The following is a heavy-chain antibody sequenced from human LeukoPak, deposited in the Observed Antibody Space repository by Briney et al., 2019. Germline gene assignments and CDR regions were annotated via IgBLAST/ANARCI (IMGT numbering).Heavy chain of an antibody. CDR1: GFTFGDYA. V-gene: IGHV3-49*04. J-gene: IGHJ4*02. Sequence: PGGSLRLSCTASGFTFGDYAMSWVRQAPGKGLEWVGFIRSKAYGGTTEYAASVKGRFTISRDDSKSIAYLQMNSLKTEDTAVYYCTRELIGYCSSTSCYVYWGQGTLVTVSS. D-gene: IGHD2-2*01. CDR2: IRSKAYGGTT. CDR3: TRELIGYCSSTSCYVY.